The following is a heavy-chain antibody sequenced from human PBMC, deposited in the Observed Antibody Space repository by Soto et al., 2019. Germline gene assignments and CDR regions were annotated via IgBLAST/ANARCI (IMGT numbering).Heavy chain of an antibody. V-gene: IGHV4-34*01. Sequence: SSETLSLTCAVYGGSFSGYYWSWIRQPPGKGLEWIGEINHSGSTNYNPSLKSRVTISVDTSKNQFSLKLSSVTAADTAVYYCAISPLDIVVVPALDVWGQGTTVTVSS. CDR3: AISPLDIVVVPALDV. D-gene: IGHD2-2*03. CDR2: INHSGST. CDR1: GGSFSGYY. J-gene: IGHJ6*02.